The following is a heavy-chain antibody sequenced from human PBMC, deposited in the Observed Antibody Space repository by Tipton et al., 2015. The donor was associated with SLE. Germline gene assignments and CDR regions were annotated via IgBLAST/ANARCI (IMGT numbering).Heavy chain of an antibody. CDR2: ISSSGSTI. V-gene: IGHV3-11*01. CDR3: AKAAPGYDILTGPDY. D-gene: IGHD3-9*01. CDR1: GFTFSDYY. Sequence: SLRLSCAASGFTFSDYYMSWIRQAPGKGLEWVSYISSSGSTIYYADSVKGRFTISRDNSKNTLYLQMNSLRAEDTALYYCAKAAPGYDILTGPDYWGQGTLVTVSS. J-gene: IGHJ4*02.